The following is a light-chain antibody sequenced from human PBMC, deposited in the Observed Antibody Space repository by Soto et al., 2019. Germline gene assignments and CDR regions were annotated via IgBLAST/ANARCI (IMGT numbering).Light chain of an antibody. CDR2: DVF. J-gene: IGKJ4*01. Sequence: ETVMTQSPATLSLSPGERVTLSCRASQSVGSYLAWYQQKPGQAPRLLIYDVFNRATGIPARFSGSGSETEFTLTISSLEPEDFAFYYCQQRSNWPLTFGGGTKLELK. CDR3: QQRSNWPLT. CDR1: QSVGSY. V-gene: IGKV3-11*01.